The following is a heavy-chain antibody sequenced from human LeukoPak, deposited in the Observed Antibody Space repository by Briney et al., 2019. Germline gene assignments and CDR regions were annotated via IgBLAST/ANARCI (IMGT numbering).Heavy chain of an antibody. CDR2: ISTGGGST. CDR3: AKGTTVTIRHFDY. V-gene: IGHV3-23*01. Sequence: GGSLRLSCTASGFTFSSSAMSWVRQAPGKGLEWVSVISTGGGSTYYADSVKGRFTISRDNSDNTLNLQMNSLRAEDTAVYYCAKGTTVTIRHFDYWGQGTLVTVSS. J-gene: IGHJ4*02. D-gene: IGHD4-17*01. CDR1: GFTFSSSA.